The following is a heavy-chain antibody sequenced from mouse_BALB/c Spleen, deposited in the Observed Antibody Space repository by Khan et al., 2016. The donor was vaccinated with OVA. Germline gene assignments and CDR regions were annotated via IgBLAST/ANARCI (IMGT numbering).Heavy chain of an antibody. CDR2: INPSDSES. CDR3: ARRKKYGYDASWFAY. D-gene: IGHD2-2*01. J-gene: IGHJ3*01. CDR1: GYTFTSYW. Sequence: QVQLQQPGAELVRPGASVKLSCKASGYTFTSYWMNWGRQRPRQGLEWIGKINPSDSESHYNEMFKDRATLTVDKSSGTAYMQHSSLTSEDSAVYYCARRKKYGYDASWFAYWGQGTLVTVSA. V-gene: IGHV1-52*01.